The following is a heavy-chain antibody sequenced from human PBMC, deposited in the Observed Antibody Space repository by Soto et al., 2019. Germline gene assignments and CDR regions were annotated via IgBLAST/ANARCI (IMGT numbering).Heavy chain of an antibody. CDR1: GFTFSNYD. CDR3: AIIPPTTVDY. J-gene: IGHJ4*02. Sequence: QVQLVESGGGVVQPGRSLRLSCAASGFTFSNYDMHWVRQAPGKGLEWVAAISYDGSNRYYADYVKGRFTISRDISKNTVYLQMNSLRLEDTAVYYCAIIPPTTVDYWGQGTLVTVFS. CDR2: ISYDGSNR. V-gene: IGHV3-30*03. D-gene: IGHD4-17*01.